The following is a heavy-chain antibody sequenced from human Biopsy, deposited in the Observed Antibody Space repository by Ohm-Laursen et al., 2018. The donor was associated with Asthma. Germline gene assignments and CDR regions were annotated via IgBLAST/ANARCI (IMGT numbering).Heavy chain of an antibody. CDR3: ARGYSGTDRIVYYYSGMEV. J-gene: IGHJ6*02. Sequence: ASVKVSCKTSGGTFSRYAISWVRQAPGQGLEWMGGIIPIFGTSNYAQKFQGRVTFTADESTSTAYLELTSLRFEDTAVYYCARGYSGTDRIVYYYSGMEVWGQGTTVTVSS. V-gene: IGHV1-69*13. CDR1: GGTFSRYA. CDR2: IIPIFGTS. D-gene: IGHD5-12*01.